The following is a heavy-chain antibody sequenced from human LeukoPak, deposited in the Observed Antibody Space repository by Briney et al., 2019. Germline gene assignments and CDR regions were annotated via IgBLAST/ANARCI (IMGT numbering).Heavy chain of an antibody. D-gene: IGHD3-10*01. J-gene: IGHJ4*02. CDR1: GGSISSYY. Sequence: PSETLSLTCTVSGGSISSYYWSWIRQPPGKGLEWIGYIYYSGSTNYNPSLKSRVTISVDTSKNQFSLKLSSVTAADTAVYSCAHSLGFGELLVDYWGQGTLVTVSS. CDR2: IYYSGST. V-gene: IGHV4-59*01. CDR3: AHSLGFGELLVDY.